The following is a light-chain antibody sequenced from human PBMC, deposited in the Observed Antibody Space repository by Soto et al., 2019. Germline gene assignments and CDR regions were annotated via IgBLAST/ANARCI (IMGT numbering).Light chain of an antibody. J-gene: IGKJ5*01. Sequence: EIVMTQSPATLSVSPGERATLSCRASQSISNNLAWYQQKPGQAPRLLIYGASTRAILIPARFSGSGSGTEFTLTISSLQSEDFAVYYCQQHDNWPTFGQGTRLEIK. CDR2: GAS. CDR3: QQHDNWPT. CDR1: QSISNN. V-gene: IGKV3-15*01.